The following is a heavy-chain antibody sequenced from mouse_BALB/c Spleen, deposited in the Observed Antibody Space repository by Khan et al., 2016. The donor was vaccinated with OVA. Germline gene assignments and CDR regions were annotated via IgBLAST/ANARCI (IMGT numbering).Heavy chain of an antibody. J-gene: IGHJ4*01. CDR1: GYSITSDYA. Sequence: SGPGLVKPSQSLSLTCTVTGYSITSDYAWNWIRQFPGNKLEWMGYISYSGSTNYNPSLKSRISITRDTSKNQFFLQLNSVTTEDTATYYCARDGSRYNYAMDYWGHGTSVTVSS. CDR2: ISYSGST. CDR3: ARDGSRYNYAMDY. V-gene: IGHV3-2*02. D-gene: IGHD2-3*01.